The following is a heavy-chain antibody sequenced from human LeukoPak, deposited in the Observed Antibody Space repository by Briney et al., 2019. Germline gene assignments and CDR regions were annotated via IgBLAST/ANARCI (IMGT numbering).Heavy chain of an antibody. D-gene: IGHD3-3*01. CDR1: GYTFTGYY. CDR3: ARDPDYDFWSGPFDY. V-gene: IGHV1-2*02. CDR2: INPNSGGT. J-gene: IGHJ4*02. Sequence: GASVKVSCKASGYTFTGYYMHWVRQAPGQGLEWMGWINPNSGGTNYAQKFQGRVTITRDTSISTAYMELSRLRSDDTAVYYCARDPDYDFWSGPFDYWGQGTLVTVSS.